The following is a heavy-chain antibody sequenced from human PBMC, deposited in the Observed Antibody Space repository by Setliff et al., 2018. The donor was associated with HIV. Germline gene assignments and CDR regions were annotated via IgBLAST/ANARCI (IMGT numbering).Heavy chain of an antibody. D-gene: IGHD2-15*01. Sequence: GGSLRLSCAGSGFSFGDHYVAWIRQSPGKGLEWISYISHSGTYTNYADSVKSRFTISRDNSKNVVYLHMNSLTAEDAAIYYCARRTLGFDAAGALDYWGQGTLVTVSS. V-gene: IGHV3-11*03. CDR1: GFSFGDHY. CDR3: ARRTLGFDAAGALDY. CDR2: ISHSGTYT. J-gene: IGHJ4*02.